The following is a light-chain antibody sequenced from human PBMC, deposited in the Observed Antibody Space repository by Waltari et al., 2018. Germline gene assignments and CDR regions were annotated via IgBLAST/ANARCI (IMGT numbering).Light chain of an antibody. Sequence: IALTQSPDTVSLYTGDKASLSCRASQNLTNNFLTWHQQRPGQPPGLLILGAFRRATGVADRFSGSGSETDFTHTIVRLETEDSAVYYCQQYGTSPYTFGQGTKVEIK. CDR1: QNLTNNF. CDR3: QQYGTSPYT. V-gene: IGKV3-20*01. CDR2: GAF. J-gene: IGKJ2*01.